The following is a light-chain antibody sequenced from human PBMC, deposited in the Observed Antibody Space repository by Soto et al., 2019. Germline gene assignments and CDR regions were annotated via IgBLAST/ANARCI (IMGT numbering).Light chain of an antibody. V-gene: IGLV2-11*01. CDR1: TRDVGGYNY. Sequence: QSALTQPRSVSGSPGQSVTISCTGTTRDVGGYNYVSWYQQPPGKAPKVMIYDVSKRPSGVPDRFSGSKSGNTAALTISALQPEDEADYYCGLYVVCDTFVVFGVVTKVTVL. J-gene: IGLJ2*01. CDR3: GLYVVCDTFVV. CDR2: DVS.